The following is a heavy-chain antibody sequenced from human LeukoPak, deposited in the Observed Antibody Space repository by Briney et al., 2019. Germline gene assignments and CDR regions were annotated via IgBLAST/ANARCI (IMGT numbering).Heavy chain of an antibody. CDR3: ARGPFRNVDTAMVASRFDP. J-gene: IGHJ5*02. Sequence: ASVKVSCKASGYTFTGYYMHWVRQAPGQGLEWMGWINPNSGGINYAQKFQGRVTMTRDTSTTTAYMELSRLRSDDTAVYYCARGPFRNVDTAMVASRFDPWGQGTLVTVSS. V-gene: IGHV1-2*02. D-gene: IGHD5-18*01. CDR1: GYTFTGYY. CDR2: INPNSGGI.